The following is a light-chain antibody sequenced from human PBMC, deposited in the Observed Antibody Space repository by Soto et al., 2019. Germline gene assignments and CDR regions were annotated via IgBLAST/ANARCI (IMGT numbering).Light chain of an antibody. CDR3: QHYSSYSVA. J-gene: IGKJ1*01. Sequence: EIQMTQSPSTLSGSVGDRVTITCRASQTISSWLAWYQQKPGKAPKLLIYNASTLKSGVPSRFSGSGSGTEFTLTISSLQPDDFATYYCQHYSSYSVAFGQGTKVEI. CDR2: NAS. V-gene: IGKV1-5*03. CDR1: QTISSW.